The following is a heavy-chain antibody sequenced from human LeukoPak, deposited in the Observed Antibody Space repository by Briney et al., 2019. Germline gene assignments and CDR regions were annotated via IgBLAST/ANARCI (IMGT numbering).Heavy chain of an antibody. Sequence: GGALRLSCAASGCTFSSYEMNWVRQAPGKGGEGIAYISSIGSIKYYADSVKGRFTISRDNAKNSLSLQMNSLRAEDTALYYCARIARGYWGPGTLVTVSS. CDR3: ARIARGY. V-gene: IGHV3-48*03. CDR2: ISSIGSIK. D-gene: IGHD2-21*01. J-gene: IGHJ4*02. CDR1: GCTFSSYE.